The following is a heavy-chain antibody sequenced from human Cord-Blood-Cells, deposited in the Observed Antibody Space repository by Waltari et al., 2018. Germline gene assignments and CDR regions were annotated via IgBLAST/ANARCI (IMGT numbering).Heavy chain of an antibody. CDR3: TRLVEYDAFDI. CDR2: IRSKANSYAT. V-gene: IGHV3-73*02. Sequence: EVQLVESGGGLVQPGGSLHLSCAASGFPSRGSAMHCVRQASGKGLEWVGRIRSKANSYATAYAASVKGRFTISRDDSKNTAYLQMNSLKTEDTAVYYCTRLVEYDAFDIWGQGTMVTVSS. D-gene: IGHD3-16*02. CDR1: GFPSRGSA. J-gene: IGHJ3*02.